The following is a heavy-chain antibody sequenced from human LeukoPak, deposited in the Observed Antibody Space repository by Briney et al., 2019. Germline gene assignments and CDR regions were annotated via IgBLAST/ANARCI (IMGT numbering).Heavy chain of an antibody. D-gene: IGHD3-22*01. CDR3: AKGYYDSSGDTFGDAFDI. J-gene: IGHJ3*02. V-gene: IGHV3-30*02. CDR1: GFTFSSYG. Sequence: GGSLRLSCAASGFTFSSYGMHWVRQAPGKGLEWVAFIRYDGSNKYYADSVKGRFTVSRDNSKNTLYLQMNSLRAEDTAVYYCAKGYYDSSGDTFGDAFDIWGQGTMVTVSS. CDR2: IRYDGSNK.